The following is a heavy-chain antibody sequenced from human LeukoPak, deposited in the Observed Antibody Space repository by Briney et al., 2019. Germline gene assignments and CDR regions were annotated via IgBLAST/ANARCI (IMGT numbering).Heavy chain of an antibody. V-gene: IGHV4-39*07. CDR2: FYSSGST. Sequence: SETLSLTCNVSGDPLNDNLYYWGWIRQSPGKGLEWIGAFYSSGSTSSHSSLKSRVTISVDTSRTQLSLKLDSVTDTDAAVYYCVRDGRFDSACFDSWGPGILVTVSS. CDR1: GDPLNDNLYY. D-gene: IGHD6-19*01. CDR3: VRDGRFDSACFDS. J-gene: IGHJ4*02.